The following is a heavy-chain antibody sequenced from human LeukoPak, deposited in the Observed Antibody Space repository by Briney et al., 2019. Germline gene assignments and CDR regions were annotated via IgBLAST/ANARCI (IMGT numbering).Heavy chain of an antibody. CDR3: ARHFMGGSYNWFDP. CDR2: IYYSGST. Sequence: SETLSLTCTVSGGSISSYYWSWIRQPPGKGLEWIGYIYYSGSTNYNPSLKSRVTISVDTSKNQFSLNLSSVTAADTAVYYCARHFMGGSYNWFDPWGQGTLVTVSS. CDR1: GGSISSYY. D-gene: IGHD1-26*01. J-gene: IGHJ5*02. V-gene: IGHV4-59*08.